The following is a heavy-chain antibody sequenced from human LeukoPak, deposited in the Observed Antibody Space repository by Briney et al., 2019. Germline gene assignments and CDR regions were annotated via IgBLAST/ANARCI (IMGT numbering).Heavy chain of an antibody. CDR2: IKQDGSEK. J-gene: IGHJ4*02. CDR3: ARVEPMVRGVRD. D-gene: IGHD3-10*01. V-gene: IGHV3-7*01. Sequence: GGSLRLSCAASGFTFSDYYMSWIRQAPGKGLEWVANIKQDGSEKYYVDSVKGRFTISRDNAKNSLYLQMNSLRAEDTAVYYCARVEPMVRGVRDWGQGTLVTVSS. CDR1: GFTFSDYY.